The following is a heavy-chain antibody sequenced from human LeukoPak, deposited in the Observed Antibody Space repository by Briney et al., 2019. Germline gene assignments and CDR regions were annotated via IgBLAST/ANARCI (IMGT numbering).Heavy chain of an antibody. CDR1: GFTFSRYG. D-gene: IGHD1-1*01. CDR3: ARTPEERYYYYYYMDV. CDR2: IRYDGSYK. J-gene: IGHJ6*03. V-gene: IGHV3-30*02. Sequence: GGSLRLSCAASGFTFSRYGMHWVRQAPGKGLEWVSFIRYDGSYKDYADSVKGRFTISRDNSKNTLHLQMNSLRTEDTAVYYCARTPEERYYYYYYMDVWGKGTTVTVSS.